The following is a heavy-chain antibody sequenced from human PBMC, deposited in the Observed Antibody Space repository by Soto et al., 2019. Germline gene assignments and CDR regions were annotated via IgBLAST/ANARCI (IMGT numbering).Heavy chain of an antibody. J-gene: IGHJ4*02. V-gene: IGHV3-13*01. CDR2: IGTAGDT. CDR1: GFTFSSYD. CDR3: ARAGDSSGLMDY. Sequence: GGSLRLSCAASGFTFSSYDMHWVRQATGKGLEWVSAIGTAGDTYYPGSVKGRFTISRENAKNSLYLQMNSLRAGDTAVYYCARAGDSSGLMDYWGQGTLVTVSS. D-gene: IGHD6-19*01.